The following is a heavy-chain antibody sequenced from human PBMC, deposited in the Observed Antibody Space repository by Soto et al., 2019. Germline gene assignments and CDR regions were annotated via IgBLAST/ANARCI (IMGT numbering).Heavy chain of an antibody. CDR2: IDYNGVT. Sequence: SDTLSLTCTVSGGSIYRSGYYWGWIRQPPGRGLEWIGNIDYNGVTYSNPSLKSRVTISRDTSKNQFSLKLTSVTAADTALYYCGKVLVGATGHTDSDSWGPGTLVTVSS. CDR1: GGSIYRSGYY. D-gene: IGHD2-15*01. CDR3: GKVLVGATGHTDSDS. V-gene: IGHV4-39*01. J-gene: IGHJ4*02.